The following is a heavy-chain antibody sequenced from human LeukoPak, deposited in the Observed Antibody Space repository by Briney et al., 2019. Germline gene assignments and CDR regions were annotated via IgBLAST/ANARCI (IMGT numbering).Heavy chain of an antibody. J-gene: IGHJ4*02. Sequence: GGSLRLSCAASGFTFSNYAMSWVRQAPGKGLEWVSAISGSGGSTYYADSVKGRFTISRDNSKNTLYLQMNSLRAEDTAVYYCAKNSGYYQQTRDYWGQGTLVTVSS. D-gene: IGHD3-22*01. V-gene: IGHV3-23*01. CDR2: ISGSGGST. CDR1: GFTFSNYA. CDR3: AKNSGYYQQTRDY.